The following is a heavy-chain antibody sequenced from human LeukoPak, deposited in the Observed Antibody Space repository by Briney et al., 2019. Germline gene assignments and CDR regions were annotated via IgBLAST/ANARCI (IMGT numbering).Heavy chain of an antibody. CDR2: INHSGTT. Sequence: SETLSLTCTVSGGSISSSSYYWRGIRQPPGKGLEWIGEINHSGTTNYNPSLKSRVTISVDTSKNQFSLKLSSVTAADTAVYYCARSVAAAGTVYWGQGTLVTVSS. V-gene: IGHV4-39*07. D-gene: IGHD6-13*01. CDR1: GGSISSSSYY. J-gene: IGHJ4*02. CDR3: ARSVAAAGTVY.